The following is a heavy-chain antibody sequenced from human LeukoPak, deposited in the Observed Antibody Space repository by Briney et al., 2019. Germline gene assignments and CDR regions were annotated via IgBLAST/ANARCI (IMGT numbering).Heavy chain of an antibody. J-gene: IGHJ4*02. D-gene: IGHD3-10*01. CDR3: VTRGGSGSYYRWAFAY. CDR1: GFTFSSYG. Sequence: GGSLRLSCAASGFTFSSYGMHWVRQAPGKGLEWVAVISYDGSSKYYADSVKGRFTISRDNSKNTLFLQMDSLKADDTAVYYCVTRGGSGSYYRWAFAYWGQGTLVTVSS. V-gene: IGHV3-30*03. CDR2: ISYDGSSK.